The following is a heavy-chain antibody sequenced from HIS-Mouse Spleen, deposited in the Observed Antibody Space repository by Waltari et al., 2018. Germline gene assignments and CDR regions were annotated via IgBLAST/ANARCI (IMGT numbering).Heavy chain of an antibody. D-gene: IGHD6-13*01. Sequence: QLQLQESVPGLVKPSETLSLPCTVSGGSISSSRSYWGWIRQPPGTGLEWSGSIYYSGSTYYNPSLKSRVTISVDTSKNQFSLKLSSVTAADTAVYYCAREIPYSSSWYDWYFDLWGRGTLVTVSS. V-gene: IGHV4-39*07. CDR2: IYYSGST. CDR3: AREIPYSSSWYDWYFDL. J-gene: IGHJ2*01. CDR1: GGSISSSRSY.